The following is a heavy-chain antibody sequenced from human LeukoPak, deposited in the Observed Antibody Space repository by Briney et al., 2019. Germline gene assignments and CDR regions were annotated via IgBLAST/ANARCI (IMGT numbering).Heavy chain of an antibody. CDR3: ARTTGYYFDY. V-gene: IGHV1-3*01. D-gene: IGHD1-14*01. J-gene: IGHJ4*02. Sequence: RFQGRVTITRDTSASTAYMELSSLRSEDTAVYYCARTTGYYFDYWGQGTLVTVSS.